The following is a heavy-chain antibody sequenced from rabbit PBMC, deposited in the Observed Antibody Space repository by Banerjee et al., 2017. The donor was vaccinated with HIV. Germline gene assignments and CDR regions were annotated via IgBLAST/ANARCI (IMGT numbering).Heavy chain of an antibody. CDR3: ASRAMSGAYDL. Sequence: QSLEESGGDLVKPGASLTLTCTASGIDFDSSYRVCWVRQAPGKGLEWIACIYVGGVANTYYASWAKGRFTIAKTSSTTVTLQMTSLTAADTATYFCASRAMSGAYDLWGPGTLVTVS. V-gene: IGHV1S40*01. D-gene: IGHD6-1*01. CDR2: IYVGGVANT. CDR1: GIDFDSSYR. J-gene: IGHJ4*01.